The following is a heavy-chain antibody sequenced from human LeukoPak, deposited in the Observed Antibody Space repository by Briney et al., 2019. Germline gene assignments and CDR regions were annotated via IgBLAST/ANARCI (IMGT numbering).Heavy chain of an antibody. V-gene: IGHV3-74*01. J-gene: IGHJ4*02. CDR1: GFTFSSYW. D-gene: IGHD2-2*01. CDR3: ARAKVVVPAAMHY. CDR2: INSDGSST. Sequence: PGGSLRLSCAASGFTFSSYWMHWVRQAPGKGLVWVSRINSDGSSTSYADSVKGRFTISRDNAKNTLYLQMNSLRAEDTAVYYCARAKVVVPAAMHYWGQGTLVTVSS.